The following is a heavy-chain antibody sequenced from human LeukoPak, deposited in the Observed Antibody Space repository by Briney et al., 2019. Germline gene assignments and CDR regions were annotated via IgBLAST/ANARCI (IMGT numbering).Heavy chain of an antibody. D-gene: IGHD3-22*01. CDR3: TRATVHYDSSGYFEGLFAFDI. CDR2: IKEDGSEK. V-gene: IGHV3-7*01. J-gene: IGHJ3*02. CDR1: GFTFNNNW. Sequence: GGSLRLSCAASGFTFNNNWMTWVRQAPGKGPEWVANIKEDGSEKFYVDSVKGRFTISRDNAKNSLYLQMTSLRAEDTAVCYCTRATVHYDSSGYFEGLFAFDIGGQGTMVTVSS.